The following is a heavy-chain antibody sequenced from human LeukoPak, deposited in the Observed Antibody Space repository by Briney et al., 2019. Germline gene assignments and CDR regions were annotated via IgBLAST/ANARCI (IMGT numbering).Heavy chain of an antibody. CDR2: ISSSSSNI. CDR1: AFTFSTYS. V-gene: IGHV3-48*02. J-gene: IGHJ4*02. Sequence: PGGSLRLSCAASAFTFSTYSMNWVRQAPGKGLEWVSYISSSSSNIQYADSVKGRFTISRDNAKNSLYLQMNSLRDEDTAVYCCARDGYGSGSYLEARGQGTLVTVSS. D-gene: IGHD3-10*01. CDR3: ARDGYGSGSYLEA.